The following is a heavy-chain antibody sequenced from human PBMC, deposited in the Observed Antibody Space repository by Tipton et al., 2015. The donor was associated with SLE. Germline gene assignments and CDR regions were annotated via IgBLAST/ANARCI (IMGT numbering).Heavy chain of an antibody. CDR1: GGSISGGDYS. J-gene: IGHJ3*02. V-gene: IGHV4-30-2*01. CDR3: ARGEMDVFDN. Sequence: TLSLTCAVSGGSISGGDYSWSWIRQPPGKGLEWIGYIFRSGNAFYNPSLKSRVTISVDMSRNQFSLRLTSVTAADTALYYCARGEMDVFDNWGQGTVVSVSS. CDR2: IFRSGNA.